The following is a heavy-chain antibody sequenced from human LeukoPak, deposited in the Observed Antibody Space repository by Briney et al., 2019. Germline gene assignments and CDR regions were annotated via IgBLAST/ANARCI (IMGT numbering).Heavy chain of an antibody. Sequence: GGSLRLSCAASGFTFSSYWMHWVRQAPGKGLVWFSRINTDGSSTSYADSVKGRFTISRDNAKNTLYLQMNSLRAEDTAVYYCARSEQLWLLNYYYYMDVWGKGTTVTVSS. V-gene: IGHV3-74*01. D-gene: IGHD5-18*01. CDR1: GFTFSSYW. J-gene: IGHJ6*03. CDR2: INTDGSST. CDR3: ARSEQLWLLNYYYYMDV.